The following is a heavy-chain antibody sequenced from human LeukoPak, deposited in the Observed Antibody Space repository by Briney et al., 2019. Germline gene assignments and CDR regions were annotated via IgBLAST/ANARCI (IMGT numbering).Heavy chain of an antibody. D-gene: IGHD6-13*01. V-gene: IGHV3-21*01. CDR2: ISSSSSYI. J-gene: IGHJ4*02. Sequence: PGGSLRLSCAASGFTFSSYSMNWVRQAPGKGLEWVSSISSSSSYIYYADSVKGRFTISRDNAENSLYLQMNSLRAEDTAVYYCASHHLYSSSSSLDYWGQGTLVTVSS. CDR1: GFTFSSYS. CDR3: ASHHLYSSSSSLDY.